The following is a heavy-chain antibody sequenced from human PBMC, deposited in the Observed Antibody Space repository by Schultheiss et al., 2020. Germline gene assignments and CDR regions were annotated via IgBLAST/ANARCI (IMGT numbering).Heavy chain of an antibody. CDR2: INHSGTT. CDR1: GGSINSGGYY. J-gene: IGHJ4*02. V-gene: IGHV4-34*01. CDR3: ARGGDLFDY. D-gene: IGHD3-3*01. Sequence: SETLSLTCTVSGGSINSGGYYWSWLRQHPGKGLEWIGEINHSGTTNYNPSLKSRVTISVDTSKKQFSLRLTSVTAADTAVYYCARGGDLFDYWGQGTLVTVSS.